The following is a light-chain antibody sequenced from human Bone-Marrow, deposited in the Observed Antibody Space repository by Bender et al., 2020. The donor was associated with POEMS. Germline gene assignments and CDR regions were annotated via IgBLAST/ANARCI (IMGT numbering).Light chain of an antibody. CDR1: SSNIGAGYD. CDR2: DST. CDR3: QSYDSSLSVYV. Sequence: QSVLTQPPSVSGAPGQRVTISCTGSSSNIGAGYDVHWYQQVPGTAPKVVIYDSTRRPSGVPDRFSGSKSGTSASLAITGLQAEDEADFYCQSYDSSLSVYVFGTGTKVTVL. V-gene: IGLV1-40*01. J-gene: IGLJ1*01.